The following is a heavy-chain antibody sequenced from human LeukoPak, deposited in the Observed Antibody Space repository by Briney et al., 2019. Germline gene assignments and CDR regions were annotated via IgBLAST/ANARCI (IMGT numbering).Heavy chain of an antibody. V-gene: IGHV1-69*13. CDR2: IIPIFGTA. D-gene: IGHD3-22*01. J-gene: IGHJ4*02. CDR3: ARAPYYYDSSGYYEFDY. CDR1: GGTFSSYA. Sequence: SVKVSCKASGGTFSSYAISWVRQAPGQGLEWMGGIIPIFGTANYAQKFQGRVTITADESTSTAYMELSSLRSEDTAVYYCARAPYYYDSSGYYEFDYWGQGTLVTVSS.